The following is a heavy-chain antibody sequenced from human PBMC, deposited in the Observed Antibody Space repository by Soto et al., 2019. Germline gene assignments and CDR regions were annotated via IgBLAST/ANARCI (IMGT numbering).Heavy chain of an antibody. CDR2: IYYSGTT. CDR3: AREQDPTWKSSCFYYGVDV. D-gene: IGHD1-1*01. Sequence: QVQLQESGPGLVKPSQTLSLTCTVSGGSISRGGDYWSWIRQHPGKGLEWIGYIYYSGTTYYNPSLKRRASMSVVTSKTQFSLKLTSVTAAATAVYYCAREQDPTWKSSCFYYGVDVWGQGITVTVSS. V-gene: IGHV4-31*03. J-gene: IGHJ6*02. CDR1: GGSISRGGDY.